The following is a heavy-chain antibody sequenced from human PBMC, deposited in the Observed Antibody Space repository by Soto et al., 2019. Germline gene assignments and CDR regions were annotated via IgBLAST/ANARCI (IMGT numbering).Heavy chain of an antibody. CDR2: IHYSGNP. D-gene: IGHD2-21*01. Sequence: QVQLQESGPGLVKPSETLSLTCTVSSGSISGYYWGWIRQHQGEGLEWIGYIHYSGNPNYNPSLKSRVAISVDTSRSQFSLRLSSVTAADTAVYYCARGYLGNDWYYYFDNWGQGALVTVSS. CDR1: SGSISGYY. J-gene: IGHJ4*02. CDR3: ARGYLGNDWYYYFDN. V-gene: IGHV4-59*01.